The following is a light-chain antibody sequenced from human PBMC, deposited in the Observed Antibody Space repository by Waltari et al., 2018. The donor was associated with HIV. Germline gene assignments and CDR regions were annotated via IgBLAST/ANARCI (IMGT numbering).Light chain of an antibody. V-gene: IGKV1-8*01. Sequence: IQMTQFPSSLSASIGDRVKISCRASQGINTYLAWYQQKPGKAPKLLIYGASTLQSGVPSRFSGSGSGTDFTLTISCLQSEDFATYYCQQYYSSPPAWTFGQGTKVEIK. CDR3: QQYYSSPPAWT. CDR2: GAS. CDR1: QGINTY. J-gene: IGKJ1*01.